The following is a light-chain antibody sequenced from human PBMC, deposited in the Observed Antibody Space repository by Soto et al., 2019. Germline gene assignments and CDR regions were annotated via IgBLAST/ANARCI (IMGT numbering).Light chain of an antibody. V-gene: IGKV3D-20*01. CDR1: QTIGNNY. Sequence: ETVLTQSPATLSLSPGDRATLSCGASQTIGNNYLAWYQQKPGLAPRLLIYDASTRATGIPDRFTGSGSGTDFTLTISRLEPEDFAMYYCQQYVNLPPNTFGQGTRLEIK. J-gene: IGKJ2*01. CDR3: QQYVNLPPNT. CDR2: DAS.